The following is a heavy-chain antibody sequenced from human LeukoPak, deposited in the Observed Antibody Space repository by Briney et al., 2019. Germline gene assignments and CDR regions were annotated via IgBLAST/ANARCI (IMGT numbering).Heavy chain of an antibody. V-gene: IGHV4-59*08. CDR1: GGSISNYY. CDR2: IYYSGGT. CDR3: ARLGFSNSGGYLDPSDY. D-gene: IGHD1-26*01. J-gene: IGHJ4*02. Sequence: PSETLSLTCTVSGGSISNYYWSWIRQPPGKGLERIGYIYYSGGTNYNPSLKSRVPISVDTSKSQFSLRLSSVTAADTAVYYCARLGFSNSGGYLDPSDYWGQGTLVTVSS.